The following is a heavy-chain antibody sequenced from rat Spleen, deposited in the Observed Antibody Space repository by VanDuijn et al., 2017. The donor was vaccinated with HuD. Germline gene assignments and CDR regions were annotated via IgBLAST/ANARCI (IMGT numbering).Heavy chain of an antibody. D-gene: IGHD5-1*01. V-gene: IGHV5-25*01. J-gene: IGHJ1*01. Sequence: EVQLVESGGGLVQPGRSMKLSCAALGFTFSNYYMAWVRQAPTKGLEWVASISTGGGNTYYPDSVKGRFTISRDNAKSTLYLQMNSLRSEDTATYYCARHPQLGVFWYFDFWGPGTMVTVSS. CDR1: GFTFSNYY. CDR2: ISTGGGNT. CDR3: ARHPQLGVFWYFDF.